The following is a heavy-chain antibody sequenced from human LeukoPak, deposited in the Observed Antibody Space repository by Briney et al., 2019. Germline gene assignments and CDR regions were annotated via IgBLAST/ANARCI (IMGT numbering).Heavy chain of an antibody. CDR1: GFIFSSYS. J-gene: IGHJ5*02. V-gene: IGHV3-21*01. CDR3: ARDIPPSIHPVKWFDP. Sequence: KPGGSLRLSCTASGFIFSSYSMNLVRQAPGKGLELVSSISSFSTYIYYADSMKGRFTISRDNAKNSLYLQMNSLRAEDTSVYYCARDIPPSIHPVKWFDPWGQGTLVTVPS. D-gene: IGHD5-18*01. CDR2: ISSFSTYI.